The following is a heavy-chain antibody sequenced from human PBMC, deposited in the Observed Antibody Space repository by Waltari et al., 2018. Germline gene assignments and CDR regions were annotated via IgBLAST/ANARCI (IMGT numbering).Heavy chain of an antibody. Sequence: QLQLQESGPGLVKPSETLSLTCTVSGGSISSSFYYWGWIRQPPGKGLEWIETIYYSGSTSYNPSLKSRVTISVDTSKNRFSLKLSSVTAADTAVYYCARGIATTGTWGKKSVFDYWGQGILVTVSS. CDR2: IYYSGST. CDR1: GGSISSSFYY. D-gene: IGHD6-13*01. CDR3: ARGIATTGTWGKKSVFDY. V-gene: IGHV4-39*01. J-gene: IGHJ4*02.